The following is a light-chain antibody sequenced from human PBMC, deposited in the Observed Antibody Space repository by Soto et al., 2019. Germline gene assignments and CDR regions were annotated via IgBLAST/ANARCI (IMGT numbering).Light chain of an antibody. V-gene: IGKV3-15*01. CDR3: QQYNNWPPRYT. CDR2: GAS. J-gene: IGKJ2*01. Sequence: EIVMTQSPATLSVSPGERATLSCRASQSVSSNLAWYQQKPDQAPSLLIYGASTRATGIPARFRGSGSGTEFTLTISSLQSEDFAGYYCQQYNNWPPRYTFGQGTKLEIK. CDR1: QSVSSN.